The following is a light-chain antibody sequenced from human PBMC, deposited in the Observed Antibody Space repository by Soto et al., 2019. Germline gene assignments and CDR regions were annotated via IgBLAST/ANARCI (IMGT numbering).Light chain of an antibody. CDR2: DVS. CDR3: QQYDSSPVT. V-gene: IGKV3-20*01. CDR1: QSVNRNY. J-gene: IGKJ3*01. Sequence: EIVLAQSPGTLSLSPGERATLSCRASQSVNRNYLAWYQQQPGQAPRLLIYDVSSRATGIPDRFSGSGSGTDFTLTISRLEPEDLAVYYCQQYDSSPVTFGPGTTVDIK.